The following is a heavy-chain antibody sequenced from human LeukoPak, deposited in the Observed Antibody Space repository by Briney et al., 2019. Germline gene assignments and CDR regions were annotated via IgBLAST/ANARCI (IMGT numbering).Heavy chain of an antibody. V-gene: IGHV3-33*01. CDR3: ALGVRGFDAFDI. CDR1: GFTFSSYG. J-gene: IGHJ3*02. D-gene: IGHD3-10*01. CDR2: IWYDGSNK. Sequence: PGRSLRLSCAASGFTFSSYGMHWVRQAPGKGLEWVAVIWYDGSNKYYADSVKGRFTISRDNSKNTLYLQMNSLRAEDTAVYYCALGVRGFDAFDIWGQGTVVTVSS.